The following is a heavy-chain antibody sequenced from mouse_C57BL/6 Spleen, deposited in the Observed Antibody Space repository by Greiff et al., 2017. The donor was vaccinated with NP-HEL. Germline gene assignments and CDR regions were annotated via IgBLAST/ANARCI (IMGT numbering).Heavy chain of an antibody. J-gene: IGHJ3*01. CDR3: ASGYYYGSSYVIAY. V-gene: IGHV1-64*01. CDR2: IHPNSGST. D-gene: IGHD1-1*01. CDR1: GYTFTSYW. Sequence: QVQLQQSGAELVKPGASVKLSCKASGYTFTSYWMHWVKQRPGQGLEWIGMIHPNSGSTNYNEKFKSKATLTVDKSSSTAYMQLSSLTSEDSAVYYCASGYYYGSSYVIAYWGQGTLVTVSA.